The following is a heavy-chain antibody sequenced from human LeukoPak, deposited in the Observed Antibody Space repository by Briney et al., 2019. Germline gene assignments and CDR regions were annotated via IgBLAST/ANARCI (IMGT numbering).Heavy chain of an antibody. D-gene: IGHD3-3*01. CDR3: ARGLRFLEWLLSWFDP. Sequence: ASVKVSCKASGYTFTSYDINWVRQAPGQGLEWMGWMNPNSGNTGYAQKFQGRVTMTRNTSISTAYMELSSLRSEDTAVYYCARGLRFLEWLLSWFDPWGQGTLVTVSS. CDR2: MNPNSGNT. CDR1: GYTFTSYD. V-gene: IGHV1-8*01. J-gene: IGHJ5*02.